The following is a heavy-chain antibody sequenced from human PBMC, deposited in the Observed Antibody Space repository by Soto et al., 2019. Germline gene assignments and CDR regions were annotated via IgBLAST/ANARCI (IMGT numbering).Heavy chain of an antibody. CDR1: GFTFKTYT. Sequence: PVGSLRLSCAVSGFTFKTYTFHWGRQPPGKGLEWVAVISYDGSNKYYADSVKGRFTVSRDNSKSTLFLQMNSLTPEDTAVYYCAKDLRYNWNPAAPGGLDYWGQGILVTVSS. CDR3: AKDLRYNWNPAAPGGLDY. D-gene: IGHD1-20*01. J-gene: IGHJ4*02. V-gene: IGHV3-30*18. CDR2: ISYDGSNK.